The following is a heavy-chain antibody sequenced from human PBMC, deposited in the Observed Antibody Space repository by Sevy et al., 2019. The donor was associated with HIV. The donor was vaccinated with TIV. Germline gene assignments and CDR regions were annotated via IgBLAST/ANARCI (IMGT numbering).Heavy chain of an antibody. Sequence: GGSLRLSCAASGFTFSSYYMSWVRQAPGKGLEWVAYISGNGGNKYYADSVKGRFTVSRDNAKNSLYLQMNSLRAEDAVVYCCARANVKDDDLGDYYYYAMDVWGQGTTVTVSS. J-gene: IGHJ6*02. CDR1: GFTFSSYY. CDR2: ISGNGGNK. D-gene: IGHD3-16*01. V-gene: IGHV3-11*01. CDR3: ARANVKDDDLGDYYYYAMDV.